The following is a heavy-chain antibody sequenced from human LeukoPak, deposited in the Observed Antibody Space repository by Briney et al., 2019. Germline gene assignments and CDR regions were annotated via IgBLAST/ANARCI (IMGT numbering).Heavy chain of an antibody. V-gene: IGHV3-43*01. Sequence: GGSLRLSCAASGFTFDDYTMHWVRQAPGKGLEWVSLISWDGGSTYYVDSVKGRFTISRDNSKNSLYLQMNSLRTEDTALYYCAKDITVGYYYYYMDVWGKGTTVTVSS. J-gene: IGHJ6*03. D-gene: IGHD1-26*01. CDR1: GFTFDDYT. CDR2: ISWDGGST. CDR3: AKDITVGYYYYYMDV.